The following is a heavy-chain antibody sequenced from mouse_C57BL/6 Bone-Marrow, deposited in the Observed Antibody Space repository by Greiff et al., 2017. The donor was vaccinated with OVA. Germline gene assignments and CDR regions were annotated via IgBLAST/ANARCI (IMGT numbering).Heavy chain of an antibody. CDR2: IDPETGGT. V-gene: IGHV1-15*01. J-gene: IGHJ4*01. CDR1: GYTFTDYE. CDR3: TRGYSSYYAMDY. D-gene: IGHD2-5*01. Sequence: VQLQQSGVELVRPGASVTLSCKASGYTFTDYEMHWVKQTPVHGLEWIGAIDPETGGTASNQKFKGKAILTADKSSSTAYMELRSLTSEDSAVYYCTRGYSSYYAMDYWGQGTSVTVSS.